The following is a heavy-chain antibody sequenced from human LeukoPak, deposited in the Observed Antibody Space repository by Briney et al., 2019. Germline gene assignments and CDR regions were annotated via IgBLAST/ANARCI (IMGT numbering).Heavy chain of an antibody. V-gene: IGHV1-24*01. D-gene: IGHD2-15*01. Sequence: ASVKVSCKLSGYTLTELSMHWVRQDPGKRLEWMGGFYPEDVETIYAQKFQGRVTMTEDTSTDTAYMELSSLRSEDTDVYYCATLALVVDAYDAFDIWGQGTMVTVSS. CDR2: FYPEDVET. CDR3: ATLALVVDAYDAFDI. J-gene: IGHJ3*02. CDR1: GYTLTELS.